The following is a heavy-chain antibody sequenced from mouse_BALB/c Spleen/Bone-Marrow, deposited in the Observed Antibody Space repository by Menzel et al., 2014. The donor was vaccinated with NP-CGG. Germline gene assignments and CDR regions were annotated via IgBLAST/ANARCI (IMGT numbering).Heavy chain of an antibody. J-gene: IGHJ2*01. D-gene: IGHD1-1*01. CDR1: GYTFTSYW. V-gene: IGHV1-69*02. Sequence: QVQLQQSGAELVKPGASVKLSCKASGYTFTSYWMHWVKQRPGQGLEWIGEIDPSDSYTNYNQKFKGKATLTVDKSSSTAYMQPSSLTSEDSAVYYCARREYYGSSYLYFDYWGQGTTLTVSS. CDR3: ARREYYGSSYLYFDY. CDR2: IDPSDSYT.